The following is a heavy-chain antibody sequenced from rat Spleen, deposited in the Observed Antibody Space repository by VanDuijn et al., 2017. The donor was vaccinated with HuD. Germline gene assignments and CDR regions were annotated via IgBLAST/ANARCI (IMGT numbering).Heavy chain of an antibody. D-gene: IGHD1-11*01. J-gene: IGHJ3*01. CDR2: INSAGST. V-gene: IGHV3-3*01. CDR3: ARSGGSWFAY. CDR1: GYSITSGYG. Sequence: EVQLQESGPGLVKPSQSLSLTCSVTGYSITSGYGWNWIRKFPGNKLEWMGYINSAGSTNYNPSLKSRISITRDTSKNQFFLQVNSVTTEDTATYYCARSGGSWFAYWGQGTLVTVSS.